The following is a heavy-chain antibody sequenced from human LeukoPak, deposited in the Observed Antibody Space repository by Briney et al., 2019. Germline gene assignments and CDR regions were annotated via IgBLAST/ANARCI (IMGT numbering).Heavy chain of an antibody. D-gene: IGHD2-2*02. V-gene: IGHV4-4*07. CDR1: GGSISSYY. CDR2: IYTSGST. Sequence: SETLSLTCTVPGGSISSYYWSWIRQPAGTGLEGIGRIYTSGSTNYNPSLKSRVTMSVDTSKNQFSLKLSSVTAADTAVYYCARDCSSTSCYNDAFDIWGQGTMVTVPS. J-gene: IGHJ3*02. CDR3: ARDCSSTSCYNDAFDI.